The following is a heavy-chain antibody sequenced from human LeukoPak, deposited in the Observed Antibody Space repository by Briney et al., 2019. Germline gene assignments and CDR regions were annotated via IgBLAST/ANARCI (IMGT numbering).Heavy chain of an antibody. V-gene: IGHV4-34*01. J-gene: IGHJ4*02. CDR1: GESLNNYY. CDR2: VNHSGVT. D-gene: IGHD3-22*01. Sequence: SKTLSLTCDVYGESLNNYYWSWIRQPPGKGLEWIGEVNHSGVTKYHPSLKSRVTMSLDTSKNQFSLKLTSVTAADTAVFYCARGVHYDNSGYYHRGFDSWGQGTLVTVSS. CDR3: ARGVHYDNSGYYHRGFDS.